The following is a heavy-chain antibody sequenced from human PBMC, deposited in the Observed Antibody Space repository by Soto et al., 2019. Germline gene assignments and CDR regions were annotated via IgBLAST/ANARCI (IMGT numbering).Heavy chain of an antibody. J-gene: IGHJ1*01. CDR3: ARDQAAGGTISRYFQD. CDR1: GFTLSSYA. D-gene: IGHD6-13*01. CDR2: ISGGGSTT. V-gene: IGHV3-23*01. Sequence: EVQLLESGGGLVQPEGSLRLSCEASGFTLSSYAMSWVRQAPGKGLEWVSGISGGGSTTYYADSVKGRFTISRDNSKNTLYLQVNSLRAEDTAVYYCARDQAAGGTISRYFQDWGQGTLVTVSS.